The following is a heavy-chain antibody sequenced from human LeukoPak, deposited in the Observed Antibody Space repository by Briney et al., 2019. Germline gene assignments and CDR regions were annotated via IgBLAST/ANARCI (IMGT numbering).Heavy chain of an antibody. CDR1: GFTFSTYV. CDR2: ISYDGSNE. J-gene: IGHJ6*03. Sequence: GGSLRLSCAASGFTFSTYVIHWVRQAPGKGLEWVGVISYDGSNEYSADSVKGRFTISRDNSKNTLYLQMNSLRAEDTAVYYCARDRIVGATYYYYYYMDVWGKGTTVTVSS. CDR3: ARDRIVGATYYYYYYMDV. V-gene: IGHV3-30*04. D-gene: IGHD1-26*01.